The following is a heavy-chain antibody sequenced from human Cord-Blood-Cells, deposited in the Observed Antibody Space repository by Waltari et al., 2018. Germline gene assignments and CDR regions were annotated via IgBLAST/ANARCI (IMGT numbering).Heavy chain of an antibody. CDR3: ARDNNWNSENWFDP. V-gene: IGHV1-69*01. CDR1: GGTFSSYA. D-gene: IGHD1-7*01. J-gene: IGHJ5*02. Sequence: QVQLVQSGAEVKKPGSSVKVSCKASGGTFSSYAISWVRQAPGQGLEWMGGIIPILGTANYGQKSQGRVTITADESTITAYMELSSLRSEDTAVYYCARDNNWNSENWFDPWGQGTLVTVSS. CDR2: IIPILGTA.